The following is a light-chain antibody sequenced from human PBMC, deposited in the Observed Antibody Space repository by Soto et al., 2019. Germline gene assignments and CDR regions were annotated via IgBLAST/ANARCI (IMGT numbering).Light chain of an antibody. CDR1: QSISSW. J-gene: IGKJ2*03. CDR3: QQYDSYSR. CDR2: DAS. V-gene: IGKV1-5*01. Sequence: DIQMTQSPSTLSASVGDRVTITCRASQSISSWLAWYQQKPGKAPKLLIYDASSLESGVPSRFSGSGSGTEFTLTITGLQPDDFAAYYFQQYDSYSRFGQGTKLEIK.